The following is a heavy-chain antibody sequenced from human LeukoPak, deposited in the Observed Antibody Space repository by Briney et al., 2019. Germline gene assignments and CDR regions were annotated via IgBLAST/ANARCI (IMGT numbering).Heavy chain of an antibody. CDR1: GFTFSNHG. CDR3: AREGDMSYPRRPVEVAFDY. J-gene: IGHJ4*02. V-gene: IGHV3-23*01. CDR2: VSPPGGGT. Sequence: GGSLRLSCAASGFTFSNHGMNWVRQAPGKGLEWLSGVSPPGGGTYYADSVKGRFTISRDNSKNTLYLQMNSLRAEDTAVYYCAREGDMSYPRRPVEVAFDYWGQGTLVTVSS. D-gene: IGHD2-15*01.